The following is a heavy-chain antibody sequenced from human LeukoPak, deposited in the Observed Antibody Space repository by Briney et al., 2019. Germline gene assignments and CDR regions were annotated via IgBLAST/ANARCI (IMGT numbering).Heavy chain of an antibody. J-gene: IGHJ3*02. V-gene: IGHV3-21*01. D-gene: IGHD2/OR15-2a*01. CDR1: GFTFSSFW. CDR3: ARVALSMGENGFDI. Sequence: GGSLRLSCAASGFTFSSFWMSWVRQAPGKGLEWVSSISSSSSYIYYADSVKGRFTISRDNAKNSLFLQMNSLRAEDTAVYYCARVALSMGENGFDIWGQGTMVTVSS. CDR2: ISSSSSYI.